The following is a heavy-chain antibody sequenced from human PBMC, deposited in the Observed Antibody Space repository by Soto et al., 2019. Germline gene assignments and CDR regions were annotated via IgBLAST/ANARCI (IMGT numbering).Heavy chain of an antibody. D-gene: IGHD1-26*01. CDR2: IVVGSGNT. CDR3: AAGGVVSGSYIDY. V-gene: IGHV1-58*01. Sequence: ASVKVSCKASGFTCTSSAVQWVRQARGQRLEWIGWIVVGSGNTNYAQKFQERVTITRDMSTSTAYMELSSLRSEDTAVYYCAAGGVVSGSYIDYWGQGTLVTVSS. J-gene: IGHJ4*02. CDR1: GFTCTSSA.